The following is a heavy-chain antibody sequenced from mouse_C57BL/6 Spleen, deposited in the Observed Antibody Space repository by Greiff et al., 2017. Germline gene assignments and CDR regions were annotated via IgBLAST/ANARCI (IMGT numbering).Heavy chain of an antibody. V-gene: IGHV1-64*01. CDR2: IHPNSGST. CDR1: GYTFTSYW. J-gene: IGHJ4*01. D-gene: IGHD2-2*01. CDR3: ARYGYDGAYYAMDY. Sequence: VQLQPPGAELVKPGASVKLSCKASGYTFTSYWMHWVKQRPGQGLEWIGMIHPNSGSTNYNEKFKSKATLTVDKSSSTAYMQLSSLTSEDSAVDYGARYGYDGAYYAMDYWGQGTSVTVSS.